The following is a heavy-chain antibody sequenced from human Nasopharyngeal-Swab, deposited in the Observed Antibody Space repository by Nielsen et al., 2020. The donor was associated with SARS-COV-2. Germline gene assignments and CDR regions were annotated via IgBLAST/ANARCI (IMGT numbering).Heavy chain of an antibody. Sequence: AFVKVSCKASGYTFTGYYMHWVRQASGQGLEWMGRINPNSGGTNYAQKFQGRVTMTRDTSISTAYMELSRLRSDDTAVYYCARDWEQQHDAFDIWGQGTMITVSS. D-gene: IGHD6-13*01. J-gene: IGHJ3*02. CDR3: ARDWEQQHDAFDI. V-gene: IGHV1-2*06. CDR2: INPNSGGT. CDR1: GYTFTGYY.